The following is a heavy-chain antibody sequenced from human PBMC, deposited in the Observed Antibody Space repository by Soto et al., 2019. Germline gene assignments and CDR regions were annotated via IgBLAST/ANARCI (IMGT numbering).Heavy chain of an antibody. CDR1: GFTFRRYG. Sequence: QMQLVESGGGVVHPGRSLRSSCAESGFTFRRYGIHWVRQAPGKGLEWVALIWFDGSKKYYVDSVKGRFAVSRDNSKNTLYLQMNSLRVEDTAVYYCARDRLVPYGYGMDVWGQGTTVTVSS. V-gene: IGHV3-33*01. CDR3: ARDRLVPYGYGMDV. J-gene: IGHJ6*02. CDR2: IWFDGSKK. D-gene: IGHD2-2*01.